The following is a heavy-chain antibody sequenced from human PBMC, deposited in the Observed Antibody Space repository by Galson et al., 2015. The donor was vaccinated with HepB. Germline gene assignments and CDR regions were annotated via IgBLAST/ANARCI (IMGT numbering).Heavy chain of an antibody. V-gene: IGHV7-4-1*02. Sequence: SVKVSCKASGYTFTSYAMNWVRQAPGQGLEWMGWINTNTGNPTYAQGFTGRFVFSLDTSVSTAYLQISSLKAEDTAVYYCARPEYSSSWYDLDAFDIWGQGTMVTVSS. CDR1: GYTFTSYA. J-gene: IGHJ3*02. CDR2: INTNTGNP. D-gene: IGHD6-13*01. CDR3: ARPEYSSSWYDLDAFDI.